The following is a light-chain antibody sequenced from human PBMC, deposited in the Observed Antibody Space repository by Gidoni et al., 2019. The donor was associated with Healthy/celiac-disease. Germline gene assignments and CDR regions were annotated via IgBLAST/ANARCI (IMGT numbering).Light chain of an antibody. CDR3: AAWNDSLNGPV. J-gene: IGLJ3*02. CDR2: NNN. V-gene: IGLV1-44*01. CDR1: SSNIGSNT. Sequence: PGQRVTIPCSGSSSNIGSNTVNWYHHLPGTAPKLLIYNNNQRPSGVPDRFSGSKSGTSASLAIRGLQSEDEADYYCAAWNDSLNGPVFGGGTKLTVL.